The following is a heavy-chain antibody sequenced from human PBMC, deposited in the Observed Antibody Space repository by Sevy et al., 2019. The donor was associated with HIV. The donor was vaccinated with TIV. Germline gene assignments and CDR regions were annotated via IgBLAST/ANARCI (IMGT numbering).Heavy chain of an antibody. Sequence: GGSLRLSCAASGFTFTNYWMNWVRQAPGKGLVWVSRVDNDGSGTNYADSVKGRFTISRDNAKNTVYLQMNSRRAEDTAVYYCTRDMYGIDYWGQGTLVTVSS. D-gene: IGHD2-8*01. CDR1: GFTFTNYW. CDR2: VDNDGSGT. V-gene: IGHV3-74*01. CDR3: TRDMYGIDY. J-gene: IGHJ4*02.